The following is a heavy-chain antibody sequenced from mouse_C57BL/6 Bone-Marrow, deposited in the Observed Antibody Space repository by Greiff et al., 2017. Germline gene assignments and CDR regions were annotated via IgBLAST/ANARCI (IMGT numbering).Heavy chain of an antibody. CDR3: ARAGDGYWEFDV. Sequence: QVQLQQPGAELVRPGSSVKLSCKASGYTFTSYWMDWVKQRPGQGLEWIGNIYPSDSETHYNQKFKDKATLTVDKASSTAYMQLSSLTSEDAAVEYCARAGDGYWEFDVWGTGTTVTVSS. V-gene: IGHV1-61*01. J-gene: IGHJ1*03. CDR1: GYTFTSYW. D-gene: IGHD2-3*01. CDR2: IYPSDSET.